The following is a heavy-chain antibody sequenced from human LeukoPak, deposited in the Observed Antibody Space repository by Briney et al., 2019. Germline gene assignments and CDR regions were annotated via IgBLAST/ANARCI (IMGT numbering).Heavy chain of an antibody. CDR1: GITFNSYW. V-gene: IGHV3-48*04. D-gene: IGHD3-10*02. CDR2: ISSSGSTI. CDR3: AELGITMIGGV. J-gene: IGHJ6*04. Sequence: GGSLRLSCAASGITFNSYWMHWVRQAPGKGLEWVSYISSSGSTIYYADSVKGRFTISRDNAKNSLYLQMNSLRAEDTAVYYCAELGITMIGGVWGKGTTVTISS.